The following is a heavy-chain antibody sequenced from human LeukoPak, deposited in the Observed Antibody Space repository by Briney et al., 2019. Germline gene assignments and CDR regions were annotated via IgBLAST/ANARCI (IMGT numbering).Heavy chain of an antibody. CDR3: ARDRTPAGLGVDY. CDR1: GGSISSYY. D-gene: IGHD6-19*01. V-gene: IGHV4-59*01. Sequence: SETLSLTCTVSGGSISSYYWSWIRQPPGKGLEWIGYIYYSGSTNYNPSLKSRVTISVDTSKNQFSLKLSSVTAADTAVYYCARDRTPAGLGVDYWGQGTLVTVSS. CDR2: IYYSGST. J-gene: IGHJ4*02.